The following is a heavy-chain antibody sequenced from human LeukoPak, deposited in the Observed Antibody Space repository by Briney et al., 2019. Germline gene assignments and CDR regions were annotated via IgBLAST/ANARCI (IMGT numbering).Heavy chain of an antibody. J-gene: IGHJ3*02. CDR3: ARDEAVMTTVLSDAFDI. CDR2: IWYDGSKK. D-gene: IGHD4-17*01. Sequence: GGSLRLSCAASGFTFSSYGMHWVRKAPGKGLEWVALIWYDGSKKFYTDSVKGRFTISRDNSKNTLYLQMNSLRAEDTAVYYCARDEAVMTTVLSDAFDIWGQGTMVTVSS. CDR1: GFTFSSYG. V-gene: IGHV3-33*01.